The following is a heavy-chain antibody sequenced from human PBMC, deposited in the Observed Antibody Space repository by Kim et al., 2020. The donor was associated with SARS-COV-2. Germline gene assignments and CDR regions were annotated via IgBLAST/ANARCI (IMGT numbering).Heavy chain of an antibody. CDR1: GGSISSSSYY. CDR3: ARVSVWVDAFDI. CDR2: IYYSGST. Sequence: SETLSLTCTVSGGSISSSSYYWGWIRQPPGKGLEWIGSIYYSGSTYYNPSLKSRVTISVDTSKNQFSLKLSSVTAADTAVYYCARVSVWVDAFDIWGQGTMVTVSS. V-gene: IGHV4-39*01. D-gene: IGHD3-16*01. J-gene: IGHJ3*02.